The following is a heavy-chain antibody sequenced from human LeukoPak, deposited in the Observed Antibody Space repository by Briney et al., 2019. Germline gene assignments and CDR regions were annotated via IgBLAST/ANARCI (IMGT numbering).Heavy chain of an antibody. J-gene: IGHJ5*02. CDR3: ARDLVITFGGDWFDP. Sequence: GGSLRLSCAASGFTFSSYWMSWVRQAPGKGLEWVANIKQDGSEKYYVDSVKGRFTISRDNAKNSLYLQMNGLRAEDTAVYYCARDLVITFGGDWFDPWGQGALVTVSS. D-gene: IGHD3-16*01. CDR2: IKQDGSEK. V-gene: IGHV3-7*01. CDR1: GFTFSSYW.